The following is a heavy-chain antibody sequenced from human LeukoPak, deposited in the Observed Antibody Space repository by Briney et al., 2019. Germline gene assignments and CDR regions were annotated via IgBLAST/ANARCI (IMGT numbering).Heavy chain of an antibody. D-gene: IGHD2-15*01. V-gene: IGHV3-30-3*01. CDR3: AKGGGYCSGGSCYPGGGAGSNYYGMDV. CDR1: GFTFSSYA. Sequence: PGRSLRLSCAASGFTFSSYAMHWVRQAPGKGLEWVAVISYDGSNKYYADSVKGRFTISRDNSKNTLYLQMNSLRAEDTAVYYCAKGGGYCSGGSCYPGGGAGSNYYGMDVWGQGTTVTVSS. CDR2: ISYDGSNK. J-gene: IGHJ6*02.